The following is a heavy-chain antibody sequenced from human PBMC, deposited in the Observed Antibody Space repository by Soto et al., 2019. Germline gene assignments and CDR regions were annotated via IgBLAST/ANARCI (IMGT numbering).Heavy chain of an antibody. CDR1: GYTFIRYG. CDR2: MSAFTGKA. V-gene: IGHV1-18*04. Sequence: ASVKVSCKASGYTFIRYGISWVRQAPGQGLEWVGWMSAFTGKADYAQIFQDRVTMTTDTSTSTAYMELRSLRSDDTAVYYCARDQRSYGSGDYYSASWGQGTLVTVSS. D-gene: IGHD3-10*01. J-gene: IGHJ1*01. CDR3: ARDQRSYGSGDYYSAS.